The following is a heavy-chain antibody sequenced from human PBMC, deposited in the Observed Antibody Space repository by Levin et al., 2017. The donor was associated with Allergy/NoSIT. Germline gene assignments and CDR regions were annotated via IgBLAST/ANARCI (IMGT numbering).Heavy chain of an antibody. CDR1: GFTFDDYT. Sequence: PGGSLRLSCAASGFTFDDYTMHWVRQAPGKGLEWVSLISWDGGSTYYADSVKGRFTISRDNSKNSLYLQMNSLRTEDTALYYCAKDEGGRIAAAAPKYAEYFQHWGQGTLVTVSS. V-gene: IGHV3-43*01. CDR2: ISWDGGST. CDR3: AKDEGGRIAAAAPKYAEYFQH. J-gene: IGHJ1*01. D-gene: IGHD6-13*01.